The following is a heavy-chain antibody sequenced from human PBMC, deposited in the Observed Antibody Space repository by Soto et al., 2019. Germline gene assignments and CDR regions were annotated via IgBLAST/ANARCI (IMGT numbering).Heavy chain of an antibody. CDR3: ARDTNRYTVSPRNYMDV. Sequence: SETLSLTCTVYGGSLSGYYWSWIRQPPGKGLEWIGEISHRGSTNYNPSLKSRVTISVDTSKNQFSLTLSSVTAADAAVYYCARDTNRYTVSPRNYMDVWGKRTTVTVSS. CDR2: ISHRGST. J-gene: IGHJ6*03. CDR1: GGSLSGYY. V-gene: IGHV4-34*01. D-gene: IGHD2-2*02.